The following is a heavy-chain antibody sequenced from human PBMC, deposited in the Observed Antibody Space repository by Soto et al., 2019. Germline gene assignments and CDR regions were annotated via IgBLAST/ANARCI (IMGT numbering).Heavy chain of an antibody. CDR3: ADY. V-gene: IGHV3-30-3*01. D-gene: IGHD2-2*01. Sequence: GGSLRLSCAASGFTFKNYAMHWVRQAPGKGLEWVAVISYDGSIEFYADSVKGRFTISRDDFKNTMFLQMGSLRVEDNSCYFGADYWGQGTPVTVSS. CDR2: ISYDGSIE. CDR1: GFTFKNYA. J-gene: IGHJ4*02.